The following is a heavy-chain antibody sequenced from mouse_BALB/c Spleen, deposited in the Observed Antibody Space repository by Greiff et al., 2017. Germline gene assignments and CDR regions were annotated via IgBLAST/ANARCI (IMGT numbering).Heavy chain of an antibody. V-gene: IGHV1-14*01. Sequence: EVQRVESGPELVKPGASVKMSCKASGYTFTSYVMHWVKQKPGQGLEWIGYINPYNDGTKYNEKFKGKATLTSDKSSSTAYMELSSLTSEDSAVYYCARSITTPWGQGTLVTVSA. CDR3: ARSITTP. CDR2: INPYNDGT. CDR1: GYTFTSYV. D-gene: IGHD2-4*01. J-gene: IGHJ3*01.